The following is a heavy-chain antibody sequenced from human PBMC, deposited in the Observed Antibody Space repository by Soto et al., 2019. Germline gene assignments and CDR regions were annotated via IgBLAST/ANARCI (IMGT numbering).Heavy chain of an antibody. CDR3: ARGGDLRFSNWFDP. D-gene: IGHD3-3*01. Sequence: TLSLTCAVCGGSFSGYYWSWIRQPPGKGPEWIGEINHSGSTNYNPSLQSRVTISVDTSKNQFSLKLSSVTAADTAVYYCARGGDLRFSNWFDPWGQGTLVTVSS. V-gene: IGHV4-34*01. CDR1: GGSFSGYY. CDR2: INHSGST. J-gene: IGHJ5*02.